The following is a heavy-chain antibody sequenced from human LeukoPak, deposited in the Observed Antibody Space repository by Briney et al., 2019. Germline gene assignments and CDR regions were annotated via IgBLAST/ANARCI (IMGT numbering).Heavy chain of an antibody. CDR2: IYHSGST. J-gene: IGHJ4*02. Sequence: SETLSLTCAVSGGSISSSNWWSWVRQPPGKGLEWIGEIYHSGSTNYNPSLKSRVTISVDKSKNQFSLKLSSVTAADTAVYYCARVGYSSGPQPYFDYWGQGTLVTVSS. D-gene: IGHD6-19*01. CDR1: GGSISSSNW. V-gene: IGHV4-4*02. CDR3: ARVGYSSGPQPYFDY.